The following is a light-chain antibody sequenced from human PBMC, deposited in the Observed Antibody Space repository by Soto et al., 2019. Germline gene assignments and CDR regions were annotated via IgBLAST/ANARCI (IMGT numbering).Light chain of an antibody. CDR3: QQYGSSPYT. CDR1: QSVTINY. CDR2: GAS. V-gene: IGKV3-20*01. Sequence: EIVLTQSPGTLSLSPGERATLSCRASQSVTINYLAWYQQKPGQAPRLLVYGASTRATGIPDRFSGSVSGTDFTLTINRLEPEDFAVYYCQQYGSSPYTFGRGTKVDIK. J-gene: IGKJ3*01.